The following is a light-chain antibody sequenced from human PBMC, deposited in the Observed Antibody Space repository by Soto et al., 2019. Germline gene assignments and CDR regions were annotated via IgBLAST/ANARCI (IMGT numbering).Light chain of an antibody. CDR3: QQYNNWPPLT. Sequence: EIVMTQSPATLSVSPGERATLSCRASQSVSTNLAWYQQKPGQAPRLLIYGASTRATGIPARFSGSWSGTEFTLTLSSLQSEDFAVDYCQQYNNWPPLTFGGGTKVEIK. CDR2: GAS. J-gene: IGKJ4*01. CDR1: QSVSTN. V-gene: IGKV3D-15*01.